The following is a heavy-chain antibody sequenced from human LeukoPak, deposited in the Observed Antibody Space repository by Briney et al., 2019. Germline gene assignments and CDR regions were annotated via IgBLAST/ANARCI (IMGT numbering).Heavy chain of an antibody. Sequence: GGSLRLSCAASGFTFNYYGMHWVRQAPGKGLEWVAFIRYDGGNKYYADSVKGRFTISRDNSKNTLYLQMNSLRAEDTAVYYCAKVCRSTSCYTDFDYWGQGTLVTVSS. CDR1: GFTFNYYG. CDR3: AKVCRSTSCYTDFDY. CDR2: IRYDGGNK. V-gene: IGHV3-30*02. D-gene: IGHD2-2*02. J-gene: IGHJ4*02.